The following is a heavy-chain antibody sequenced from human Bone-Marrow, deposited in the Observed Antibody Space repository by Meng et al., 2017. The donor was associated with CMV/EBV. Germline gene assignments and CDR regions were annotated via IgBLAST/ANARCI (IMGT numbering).Heavy chain of an antibody. Sequence: ASVKVSCKASGYTFTSYYMHWVRQAPGQGLEWMGWINPNSGGTNYAQKFQGRVTMTRDTSISTAYMELSRLRSDDTAVYYCARDRALERRGQPDYWGQGTLVTVSS. J-gene: IGHJ4*02. CDR3: ARDRALERRGQPDY. D-gene: IGHD1-1*01. CDR2: INPNSGGT. CDR1: GYTFTSYY. V-gene: IGHV1-2*02.